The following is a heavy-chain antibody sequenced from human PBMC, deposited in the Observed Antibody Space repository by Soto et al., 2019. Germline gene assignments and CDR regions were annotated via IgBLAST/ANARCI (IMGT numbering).Heavy chain of an antibody. CDR3: ARDSKTWSGYPIDS. V-gene: IGHV3-48*02. D-gene: IGHD3-3*01. CDR2: ITSSSSTI. Sequence: EVQLVESGGGLVQPGGSLRLSCVASGFTRSGYSMNWVRQAPGKGLEWVSFITSSSSTIYYADSVKGRFTISRDNAKNSLYLQMNSLRDEDTAVYYCARDSKTWSGYPIDSWGQGTLVTVSS. CDR1: GFTRSGYS. J-gene: IGHJ4*02.